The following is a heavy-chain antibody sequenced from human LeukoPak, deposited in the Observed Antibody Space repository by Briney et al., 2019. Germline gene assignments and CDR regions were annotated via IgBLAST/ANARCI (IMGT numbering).Heavy chain of an antibody. Sequence: GASVKVFCKASGYTFNSYAMHWGRQAPGQRPEWIGWINAGNGNTKYPQKFPGRVTITRDTSATTAYMELSSLRSEDTAVYYCARDEGYSSSVPFDPRGQGTLVTVSS. CDR2: INAGNGNT. V-gene: IGHV1-3*01. D-gene: IGHD6-13*01. J-gene: IGHJ5*02. CDR1: GYTFNSYA. CDR3: ARDEGYSSSVPFDP.